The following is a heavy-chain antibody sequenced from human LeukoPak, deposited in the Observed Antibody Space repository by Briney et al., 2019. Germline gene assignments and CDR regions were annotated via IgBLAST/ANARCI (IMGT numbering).Heavy chain of an antibody. D-gene: IGHD3-10*01. CDR3: AKDSKWFGELPLEVDY. V-gene: IGHV3-21*01. CDR1: GFTFSSYS. Sequence: GGSLRLSCAASGFTFSSYSMNWVRQAPGKGLEWVSSISSSSSYIYYADSVKGRFTISRDNSKNTLYVQMNSLRAEDTAVYYCAKDSKWFGELPLEVDYWGQGTLVTVSS. CDR2: ISSSSSYI. J-gene: IGHJ4*02.